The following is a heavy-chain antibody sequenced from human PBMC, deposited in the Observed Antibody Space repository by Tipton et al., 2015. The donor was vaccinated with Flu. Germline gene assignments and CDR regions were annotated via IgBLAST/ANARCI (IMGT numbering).Heavy chain of an antibody. J-gene: IGHJ6*02. D-gene: IGHD4-11*01. CDR3: ASAATVTTSGMDV. CDR2: IYYSGST. Sequence: LRLSCTVSGGSISSYYWSWIRQPPGKGLEWIGNIYYSGSTNYNPSLKSRVTISVDTSKNQFSLRLNSVTAADTAVYYCASAATVTTSGMDVWGQGTTVTVSS. V-gene: IGHV4-59*01. CDR1: GGSISSYY.